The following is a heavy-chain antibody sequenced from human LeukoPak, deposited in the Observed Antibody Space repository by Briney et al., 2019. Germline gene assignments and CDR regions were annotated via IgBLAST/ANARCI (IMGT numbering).Heavy chain of an antibody. Sequence: RGESLQISCEGCGSIFTGYWIGGGRQLPGKGLEWMGIIYPGDSDTRYSPSFQGQVTISADKSISTAYLQWSSLKASDTAMYYCARGPKYYDSSGYYYPPHFDYWGQGTLVTVS. V-gene: IGHV5-51*01. D-gene: IGHD3-22*01. CDR2: IYPGDSDT. J-gene: IGHJ4*02. CDR1: GSIFTGYW. CDR3: ARGPKYYDSSGYYYPPHFDY.